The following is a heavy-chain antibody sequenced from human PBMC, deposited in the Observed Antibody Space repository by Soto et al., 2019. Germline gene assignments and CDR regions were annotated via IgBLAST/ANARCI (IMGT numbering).Heavy chain of an antibody. V-gene: IGHV3-23*01. CDR3: AKDEDGSGSYATPWFV. CDR2: ISGSGGST. J-gene: IGHJ4*02. Sequence: GGSLRLSCAASGFTFSSYAMSWVRQAPGKGLEWVSAISGSGGSTYYADSVKGRFTISRDNSKNTLYLQMNSLRAEDTAVYYCAKDEDGSGSYATPWFVWGQGTLVTVSS. CDR1: GFTFSSYA. D-gene: IGHD3-10*01.